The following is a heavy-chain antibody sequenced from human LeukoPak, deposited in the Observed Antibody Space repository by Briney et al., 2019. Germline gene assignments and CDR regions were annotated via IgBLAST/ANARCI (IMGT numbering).Heavy chain of an antibody. CDR2: IYTGASGTT. CDR1: GGSISTFY. J-gene: IGHJ5*02. CDR3: ARHSRGAFDP. V-gene: IGHV4-4*09. Sequence: PSETLSLTSTVSGGSISTFYWSWVRQVPGKGLEWIGYIYTGASGTTDYNSSLKSRVTISVDKSKNHFSLRLSSVTAADAAVYYCARHSRGAFDPWGQGTLVTVSS. D-gene: IGHD2-15*01.